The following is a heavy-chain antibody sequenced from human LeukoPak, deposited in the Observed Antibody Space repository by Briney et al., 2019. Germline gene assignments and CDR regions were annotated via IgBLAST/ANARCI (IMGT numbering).Heavy chain of an antibody. CDR3: ARGRTYGLGGDY. CDR1: GFTFSSYE. D-gene: IGHD3-10*01. CDR2: ICSSGSTI. V-gene: IGHV3-48*03. Sequence: PGGSLRLSWAASGFTFSSYEMNWVRQAPGKGLEWVSYICSSGSTIHYADSVKGRFTISRDSAKNSLYLQMNSLRDEDTAVYYCARGRTYGLGGDYWGQGTLVTVSS. J-gene: IGHJ4*02.